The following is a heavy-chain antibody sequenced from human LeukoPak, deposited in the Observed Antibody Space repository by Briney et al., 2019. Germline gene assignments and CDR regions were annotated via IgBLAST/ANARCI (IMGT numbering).Heavy chain of an antibody. D-gene: IGHD3-10*01. CDR2: INHNGST. V-gene: IGHV4-34*01. CDR1: GGSFSGYY. CDR3: ARGQGVYYGSGSYYRNINWFDP. Sequence: SETLSLTCAVYGGSFSGYYWSWIRQPPGKGLEWIGEINHNGSTNYNPSLKSRVTISVDTSKNQFFLKLSSVTNADTAVYYCARGQGVYYGSGSYYRNINWFDPWGQGTLVTVSS. J-gene: IGHJ5*02.